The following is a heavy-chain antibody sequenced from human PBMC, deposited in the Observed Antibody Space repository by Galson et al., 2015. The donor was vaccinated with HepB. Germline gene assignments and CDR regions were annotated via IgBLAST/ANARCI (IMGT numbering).Heavy chain of an antibody. CDR2: ISSSSSTI. V-gene: IGHV3-48*01. D-gene: IGHD3-9*01. CDR3: ARDSYDILTGFDY. CDR1: GFTFSSYS. J-gene: IGHJ4*02. Sequence: SLRLSCAASGFTFSSYSMNWVRQAPGKGLEWVSYISSSSSTIYYADSVKGRFTISRDNAKNSLYLQMNSLRAEDTAVYCCARDSYDILTGFDYWGQGTLVTVSS.